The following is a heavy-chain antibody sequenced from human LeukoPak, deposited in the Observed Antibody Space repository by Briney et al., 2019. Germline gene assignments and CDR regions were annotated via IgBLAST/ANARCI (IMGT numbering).Heavy chain of an antibody. CDR2: VSGSGGNT. CDR3: AKQAKMPDY. Sequence: GGSLRLSCAGSGFTFNYAWMSWVRQAPGKGLEWVSAVSGSGGNTYYADSVKGRFTISRDNSKNTLYLQMNSLRAEDTAVYFCAKQAKMPDYWGQGTLVTVSS. D-gene: IGHD2-2*01. V-gene: IGHV3-23*01. J-gene: IGHJ4*02. CDR1: GFTFNYAW.